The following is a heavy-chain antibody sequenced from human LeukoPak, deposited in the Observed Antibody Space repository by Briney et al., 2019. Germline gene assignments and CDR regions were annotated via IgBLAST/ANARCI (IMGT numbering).Heavy chain of an antibody. CDR3: AREVVVVAANSRFDP. J-gene: IGHJ5*02. D-gene: IGHD2-15*01. CDR1: TFTFSSYW. V-gene: IGHV3-7*01. CDR2: IGQDGSEK. Sequence: GGSLRLSCAASTFTFSSYWMSWVRPAPGKGLEWVANIGQDGSEKYYVDSVKGRFTISRDNAKNSLYLQMNSLRAEDTAVYYCAREVVVVAANSRFDPWGQGTLVTVSS.